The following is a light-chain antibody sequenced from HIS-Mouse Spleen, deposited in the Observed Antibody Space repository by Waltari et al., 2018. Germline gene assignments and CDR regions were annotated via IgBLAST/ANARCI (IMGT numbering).Light chain of an antibody. CDR1: RRDVGSYNL. CDR3: CSYAGSSTYV. J-gene: IGLJ1*01. CDR2: EGS. Sequence: QSALTQPASVSGSPGQSNPIPRTGTRRDVGSYNLVSWYQQHPGKAPKLMIYEGSKRPSGVSNRFSGSKSGNTASLTISGLQAEDEADYYCCSYAGSSTYVFGTGTKVTVL. V-gene: IGLV2-23*01.